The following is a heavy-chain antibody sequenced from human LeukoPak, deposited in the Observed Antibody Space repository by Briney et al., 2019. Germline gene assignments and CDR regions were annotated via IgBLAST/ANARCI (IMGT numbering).Heavy chain of an antibody. J-gene: IGHJ4*02. Sequence: TGGSLRLSCAASGFTFSSYSMNWVRQAPGKGLEWVSSISSSSSYVYYADSVKGRFTISRDNAKNSLYLQMNSLRAEDTAVYYCARDPRSYYSSGYYFFFDYWGQGTLVTVSS. CDR2: ISSSSSYV. D-gene: IGHD3-22*01. V-gene: IGHV3-21*01. CDR1: GFTFSSYS. CDR3: ARDPRSYYSSGYYFFFDY.